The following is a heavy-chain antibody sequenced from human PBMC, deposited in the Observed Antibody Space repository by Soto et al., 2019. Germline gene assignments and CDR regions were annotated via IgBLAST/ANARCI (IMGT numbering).Heavy chain of an antibody. D-gene: IGHD2-21*01. CDR3: ASIADY. CDR2: LTHDGSRD. V-gene: IGHV3-30*03. J-gene: IGHJ4*02. CDR1: GFTVTTYG. Sequence: QVQLVESGGGVVQPGRSLRLSCAAAGFTVTTYGMQWVRQAPGKGLEWVARLTHDGSRDFYADSEKGRFTISRDTSKNTLYLQMNSLRPEDTAVYYCASIADYWGQGTLVTVSS.